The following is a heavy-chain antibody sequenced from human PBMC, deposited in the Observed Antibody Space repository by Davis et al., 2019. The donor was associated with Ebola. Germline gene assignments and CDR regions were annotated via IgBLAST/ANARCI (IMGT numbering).Heavy chain of an antibody. CDR2: ISGSGGST. V-gene: IGHV3-23*01. CDR1: GGTFSSYA. CDR3: AKGLKMATITSNDAFDI. J-gene: IGHJ3*02. Sequence: SCKASGGTFSSYAMSWVRQAPGKGLEWVSAISGSGGSTYYADSVKGRFTISRDNSKNTLYLQMNSLRAEDTAVYYCAKGLKMATITSNDAFDIWGQGTMVTVSS. D-gene: IGHD5-24*01.